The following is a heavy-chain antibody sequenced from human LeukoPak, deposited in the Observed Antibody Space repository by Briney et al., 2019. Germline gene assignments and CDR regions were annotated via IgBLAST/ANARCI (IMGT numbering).Heavy chain of an antibody. CDR3: ARVVPAANYYYYMDV. CDR1: GGSVSDYY. J-gene: IGHJ6*03. V-gene: IGHV4-59*02. Sequence: SETLSLTCTVSGGSVSDYYWSWIRQSPGKGLEWIGYIYYTGSSSYNPSLRSRVTISADTSKNQFSLKLSSVTAADTAVYYCARVVPAANYYYYMDVWGKGTTVTISS. CDR2: IYYTGSS. D-gene: IGHD2-2*01.